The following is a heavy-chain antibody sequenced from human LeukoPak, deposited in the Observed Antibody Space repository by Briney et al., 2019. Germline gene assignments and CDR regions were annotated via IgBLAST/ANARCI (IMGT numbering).Heavy chain of an antibody. J-gene: IGHJ5*02. CDR1: GYTFTSYG. D-gene: IGHD2-15*01. V-gene: IGHV1-18*01. Sequence: GASVKVSCKASGYTFTSYGISWVRQAPGQGLEWMGWISAYNGNTNYAQKLQGRVTMTTDTSTSTAYMELRSLRSDDTAVYYCARAGGDIVVVVAATLGWFDPWGQGTLVTVSS. CDR2: ISAYNGNT. CDR3: ARAGGDIVVVVAATLGWFDP.